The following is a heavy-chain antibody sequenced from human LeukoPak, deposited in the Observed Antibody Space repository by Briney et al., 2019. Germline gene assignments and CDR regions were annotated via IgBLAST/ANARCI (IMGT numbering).Heavy chain of an antibody. CDR2: ISSSSSYI. Sequence: GGSLRLSCAASGFTFSSYSMNWVRQAPGKGLEWVSSISSSSSYIYYADSVKGRFTISRDNAKNSLYLQMNSLRAEYTAVYYCARDPGNWFDPWGQGTLVTVSS. CDR3: ARDPGNWFDP. V-gene: IGHV3-21*01. J-gene: IGHJ5*02. CDR1: GFTFSSYS.